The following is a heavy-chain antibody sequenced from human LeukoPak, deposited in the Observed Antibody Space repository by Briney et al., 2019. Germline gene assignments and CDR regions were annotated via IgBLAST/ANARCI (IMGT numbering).Heavy chain of an antibody. D-gene: IGHD3-22*01. CDR1: GFTFSSYS. Sequence: GGSLRLSCAASGFTFSSYSMNWVRQAPGKGLEWVSSISSSSSYIYYADSVKGRFTISRDNAKNSLYLQMNSLRAEDTAVYYCARDGDSSGYSQTFDYWGQGTLVTVSS. CDR3: ARDGDSSGYSQTFDY. J-gene: IGHJ4*02. CDR2: ISSSSSYI. V-gene: IGHV3-21*01.